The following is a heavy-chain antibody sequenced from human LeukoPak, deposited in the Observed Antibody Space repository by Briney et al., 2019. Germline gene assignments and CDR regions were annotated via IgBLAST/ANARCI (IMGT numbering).Heavy chain of an antibody. V-gene: IGHV3-30*03. J-gene: IGHJ4*02. CDR2: ISYDGSNK. D-gene: IGHD4-23*01. Sequence: GGSLRLSCAASGFTFSSYGMHWVRQAPGKGLEWVAVISYDGSNKYYADSVKGRFSISRDNAKNTLYPQMNSLRVEDTAVYYCARGRPHGNDYWGQGTLVTVSS. CDR1: GFTFSSYG. CDR3: ARGRPHGNDY.